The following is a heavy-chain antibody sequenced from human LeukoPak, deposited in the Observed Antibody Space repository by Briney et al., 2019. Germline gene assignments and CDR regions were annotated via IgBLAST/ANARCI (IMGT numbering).Heavy chain of an antibody. CDR3: ARGDLYYYYMDV. Sequence: SETLSLTCTVSGGSISSYYWSWLRQPAGKGLEWIGRIYTSGSTNYNPSLKSRVTMSVDTSKNQFSLKLSSMTAADTAVYYCARGDLYYYYMDVWGKGTTVTVSS. V-gene: IGHV4-4*07. D-gene: IGHD5-24*01. CDR1: GGSISSYY. CDR2: IYTSGST. J-gene: IGHJ6*03.